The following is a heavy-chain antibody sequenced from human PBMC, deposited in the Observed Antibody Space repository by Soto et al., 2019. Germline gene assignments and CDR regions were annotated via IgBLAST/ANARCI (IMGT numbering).Heavy chain of an antibody. Sequence: SETLSLTCAVFGGSISSSNWWSWVRQPPGKGLEWIGEIYHSGSTNYNPSLKSRVTISVDKSKNQFSLKLSSVTAADTAVYYCARCIAAAGKYYYYYGMDVWGKGTTVTVSS. CDR1: GGSISSSNW. CDR3: ARCIAAAGKYYYYYGMDV. CDR2: IYHSGST. D-gene: IGHD6-13*01. V-gene: IGHV4-4*02. J-gene: IGHJ6*04.